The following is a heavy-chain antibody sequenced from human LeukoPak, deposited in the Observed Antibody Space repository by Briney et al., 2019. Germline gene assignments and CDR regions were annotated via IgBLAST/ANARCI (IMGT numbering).Heavy chain of an antibody. CDR3: ARETSGYFY. CDR2: ISSSSSFR. V-gene: IGHV3-21*01. J-gene: IGHJ4*02. D-gene: IGHD3-22*01. Sequence: GGSLRLSCAASGFKFSSYSMNWVRQAPGKGLEWVSSISSSSSFRYYADSVKGRFTISGDNAKNSLYLQMNSLRAEDTAVYYCARETSGYFYWGQGTLVTVSS. CDR1: GFKFSSYS.